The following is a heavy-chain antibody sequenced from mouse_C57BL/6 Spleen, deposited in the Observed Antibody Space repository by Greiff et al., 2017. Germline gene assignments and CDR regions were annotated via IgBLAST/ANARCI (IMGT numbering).Heavy chain of an antibody. CDR1: GYTFTSYW. D-gene: IGHD2-5*01. J-gene: IGHJ4*01. CDR3: ARQSNGVYAMDY. V-gene: IGHV1-64*01. Sequence: QVQLQQPGAELVKPGASVKLSCKASGYTFTSYWMHWVKQRPGQGLEWIGMIHPNSGSTNYNEKFKSKATLTVDKSSSTAYMQLSSLTSEDSAVYYCARQSNGVYAMDYWGQGTSGTVSS. CDR2: IHPNSGST.